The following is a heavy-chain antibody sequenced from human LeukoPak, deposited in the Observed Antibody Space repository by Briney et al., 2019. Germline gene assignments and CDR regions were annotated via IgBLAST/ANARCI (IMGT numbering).Heavy chain of an antibody. CDR3: ASPIGSSDYWYFDL. J-gene: IGHJ2*01. CDR1: GYTFTGYY. D-gene: IGHD6-19*01. Sequence: ASVKVSCKASGYTFTGYYMHWVRQAPGQGLEWMGWINPNSGGTNYAQKFQGRVTMTRDTSISTAYMELSRLRSGDTAVYYCASPIGSSDYWYFDLWGRGTLVTVSS. CDR2: INPNSGGT. V-gene: IGHV1-2*02.